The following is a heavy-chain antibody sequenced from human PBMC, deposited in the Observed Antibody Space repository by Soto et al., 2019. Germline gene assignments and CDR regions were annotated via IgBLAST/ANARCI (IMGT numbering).Heavy chain of an antibody. CDR1: RAPNRRYC. CDR3: ARLVYDTRLNYMYFDF. J-gene: IGHJ4*02. D-gene: IGHD3-10*01. Sequence: LATLSLTCTVSRAPNRRYCRRGIRQPPGKGLEWIGYIYYTGSTNSNPSLRSRLTMSVDASQNQFSLKLTSVTAADTAVYFCARLVYDTRLNYMYFDFWGPGTLVTVSS. V-gene: IGHV4-59*12. CDR2: IYYTGST.